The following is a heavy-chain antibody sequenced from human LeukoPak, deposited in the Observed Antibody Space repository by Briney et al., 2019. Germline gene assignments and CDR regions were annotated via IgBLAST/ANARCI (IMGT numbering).Heavy chain of an antibody. D-gene: IGHD6-6*01. J-gene: IGHJ5*02. V-gene: IGHV4-39*07. CDR1: GGSISSSSYY. CDR3: ARTPPARRYNWFDP. Sequence: SETLSLTCTVSGGSISSSSYYWGWIRQPPGKGLEWIGSIYYSGSTYYNPSLKSRVTISVDTSKNQFSLKLSSVTAADTAVYYCARTPPARRYNWFDPWGQGTLVTVSS. CDR2: IYYSGST.